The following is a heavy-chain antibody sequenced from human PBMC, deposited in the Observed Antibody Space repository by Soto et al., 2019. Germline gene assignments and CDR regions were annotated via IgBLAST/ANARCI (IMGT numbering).Heavy chain of an antibody. CDR1: SVSNAW. CDR3: TTVDYGDYVSDY. V-gene: IGHV3-15*07. CDR2: IKSKTDGGTT. D-gene: IGHD4-17*01. Sequence: SVSNAWMNWVRPAPGKGLEWVGRIKSKTDGGTTDYAAPVKGRFTISRDDSKNTLYLQMNSLKTEDTAVYYCTTVDYGDYVSDYWGQGTLVTVSS. J-gene: IGHJ4*02.